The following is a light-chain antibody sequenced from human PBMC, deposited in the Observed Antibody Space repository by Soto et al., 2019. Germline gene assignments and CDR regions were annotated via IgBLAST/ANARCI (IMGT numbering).Light chain of an antibody. V-gene: IGLV1-40*01. CDR1: SSNIGAGYD. CDR3: QSYDSSLSSYV. J-gene: IGLJ1*01. CDR2: GNS. Sequence: QAVVTQPPSVSGAPGQRVTISCTGSSSNIGAGYDVHWYQQLPGTAPKLLIYGNSNRPSRVPDRFSGSKSGTSASLAITGLQPEDEADYYCQSYDSSLSSYVFGTGTKVTVL.